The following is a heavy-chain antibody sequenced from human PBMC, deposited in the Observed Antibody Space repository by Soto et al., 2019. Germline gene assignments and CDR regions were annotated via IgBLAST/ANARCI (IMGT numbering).Heavy chain of an antibody. J-gene: IGHJ4*02. CDR3: ARSFGYFDY. Sequence: QPGGSLRLSCAASGFTFWSYLMEGVRQTPGKGLVWVSRINGDGSSTAYADSVKGRFTISRDNAKNTLYLQMNSLSADDTAVYYCARSFGYFDYWGQGALVTVSS. V-gene: IGHV3-74*01. CDR1: GFTFWSYL. CDR2: INGDGSST. D-gene: IGHD3-16*01.